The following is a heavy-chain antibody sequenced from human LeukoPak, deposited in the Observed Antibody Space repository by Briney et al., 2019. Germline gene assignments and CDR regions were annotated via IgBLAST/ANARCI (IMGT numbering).Heavy chain of an antibody. D-gene: IGHD3-10*01. V-gene: IGHV5-10-1*01. Sequence: GESLKISCKGSGYSFTSYWISWVRQVPGKGLERMGRIDPSDSYTNYSPSFQGHVTMSADKSISTAYLQWSSLKASDTAMYYCARHSGGYGSGSYFSLWGQGTPVTVSS. CDR3: ARHSGGYGSGSYFSL. CDR1: GYSFTSYW. J-gene: IGHJ1*01. CDR2: IDPSDSYT.